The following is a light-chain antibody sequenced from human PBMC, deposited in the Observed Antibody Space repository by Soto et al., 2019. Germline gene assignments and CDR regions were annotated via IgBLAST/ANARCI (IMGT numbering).Light chain of an antibody. CDR3: QQYGSSPRVT. J-gene: IGKJ4*01. CDR1: QSVSSSY. Sequence: EIVLTQSPGTLSLSPGERATLSCRASQSVSSSYLAWYQQKPGQAPRLLIYGASSRATGIPDRFSGSGSGTDFTLTISILEPDDFAVYYCQQYGSSPRVTFGGGTKVEIK. CDR2: GAS. V-gene: IGKV3-20*01.